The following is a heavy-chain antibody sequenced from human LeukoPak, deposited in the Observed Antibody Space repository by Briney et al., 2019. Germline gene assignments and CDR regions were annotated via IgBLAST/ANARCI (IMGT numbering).Heavy chain of an antibody. Sequence: PGGSLRLSCAASGFTFSNAWMSWVRQAPGKGLEWVAFIRHDETEKYYADSVKGRFTISRDNSKNTLSLQMTSLRFDDTALYYCAKFSYGDYVAWGPGTLVTVSS. CDR1: GFTFSNAW. J-gene: IGHJ5*02. D-gene: IGHD4-17*01. V-gene: IGHV3-30*02. CDR2: IRHDETEK. CDR3: AKFSYGDYVA.